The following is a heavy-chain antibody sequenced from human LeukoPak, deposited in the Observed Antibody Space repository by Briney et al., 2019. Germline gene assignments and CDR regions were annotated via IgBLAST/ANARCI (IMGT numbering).Heavy chain of an antibody. CDR3: ARAREAWLAYYFDY. V-gene: IGHV4-59*12. CDR2: IYYSGST. Sequence: SETLSLTCTVSGGSISNYYWSWIRQPPGKGLEWIGYIYYSGSTNYNPSLKSRVTISVDTSKNQFSLKLSSVTAADTAVYYCARAREAWLAYYFDYWGQGTLVTVSS. J-gene: IGHJ4*02. D-gene: IGHD6-19*01. CDR1: GGSISNYY.